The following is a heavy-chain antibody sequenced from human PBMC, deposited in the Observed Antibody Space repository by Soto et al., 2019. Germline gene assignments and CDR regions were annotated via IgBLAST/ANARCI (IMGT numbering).Heavy chain of an antibody. CDR2: IIPIFGTA. D-gene: IGHD3-22*01. CDR3: AREYYYDSSGYRNWFDH. V-gene: IGHV1-69*01. CDR1: GGTFSSYA. Sequence: QVQLVQSGAEVKKPGSSVKVSCKASGGTFSSYAIIWVRQAPGQGLEWMGGIIPIFGTANYAQKFQGRVTITADESTSTAYMDLSSLRSEDTAVYYCAREYYYDSSGYRNWFDHWGQGTLVTVSS. J-gene: IGHJ5*02.